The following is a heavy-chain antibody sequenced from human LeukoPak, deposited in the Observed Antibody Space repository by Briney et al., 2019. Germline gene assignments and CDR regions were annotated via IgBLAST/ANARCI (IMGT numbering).Heavy chain of an antibody. CDR3: ARGRSHTAGILMVRGARSDYYYYMDV. CDR2: INYTGST. D-gene: IGHD3-10*01. CDR1: GGSFSGYY. Sequence: KSSETLSLTCAVYGGSFSGYYWSWIRQPPGKGLEWIGEINYTGSTNYNPSLKSRVTISVDTSKNQFSLKVSSVTAADTAVYYCARGRSHTAGILMVRGARSDYYYYMDVWGKGTTVTVSS. J-gene: IGHJ6*03. V-gene: IGHV4-34*01.